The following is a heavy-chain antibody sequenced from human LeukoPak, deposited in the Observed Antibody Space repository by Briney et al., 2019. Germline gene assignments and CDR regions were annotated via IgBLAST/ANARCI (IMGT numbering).Heavy chain of an antibody. V-gene: IGHV3-33*01. Sequence: GGSLRLSWAASGFTVSSNYTGWVRQAPRKGLEWVTVIWYDGSNKYYADSVKGRFTISRDNSKNTLYLQMNSLRAEDTAVYYCARELPPVVTYYFDYWGQGTLVTVSS. CDR1: GFTVSSNY. D-gene: IGHD2-15*01. CDR3: ARELPPVVTYYFDY. J-gene: IGHJ4*02. CDR2: IWYDGSNK.